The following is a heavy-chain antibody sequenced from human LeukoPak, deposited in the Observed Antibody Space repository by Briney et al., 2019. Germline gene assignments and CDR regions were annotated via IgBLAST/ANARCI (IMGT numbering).Heavy chain of an antibody. CDR1: GFTFSNYW. D-gene: IGHD3-16*02. Sequence: GSLRLSCAASGFTFSNYWMNWVRQAPGKGLEWIGEINHSGSTNYNPSLKSRVTISVDTSKNQFSLKLSSVTAADTAVYYCARGKVMITFGGVIDPFDYWGQGTLVTVSS. CDR2: INHSGST. V-gene: IGHV4-34*01. CDR3: ARGKVMITFGGVIDPFDY. J-gene: IGHJ4*02.